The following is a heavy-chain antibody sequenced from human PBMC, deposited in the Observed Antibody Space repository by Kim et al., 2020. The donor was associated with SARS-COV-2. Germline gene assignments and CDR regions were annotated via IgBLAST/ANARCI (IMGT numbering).Heavy chain of an antibody. Sequence: SETLSLTCTVSGYSISSGYYWGWIRQPPGKGLEWIGSIYHSGSTYYNPSLKSRVTISVDTSKNQFSLKLSSVTAADTAVYYCARVFGIAVAGTGFDPWG. CDR3: ARVFGIAVAGTGFDP. D-gene: IGHD6-19*01. CDR1: GYSISSGYY. CDR2: IYHSGST. V-gene: IGHV4-38-2*02. J-gene: IGHJ5*02.